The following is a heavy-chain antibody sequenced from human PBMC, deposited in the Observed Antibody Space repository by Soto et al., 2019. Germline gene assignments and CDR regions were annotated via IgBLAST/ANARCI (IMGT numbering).Heavy chain of an antibody. Sequence: PGGSLRLSCAASGFTFSSYGMHWVRQAPGKGLEWVAVIWYDGSNKYYADSVKGRFTISRDNSKNTLYLQMNSLRAEDTAVYYCARDYSNGDPYYFDYWGQGTLVTVSS. D-gene: IGHD4-17*01. V-gene: IGHV3-33*01. J-gene: IGHJ4*02. CDR1: GFTFSSYG. CDR3: ARDYSNGDPYYFDY. CDR2: IWYDGSNK.